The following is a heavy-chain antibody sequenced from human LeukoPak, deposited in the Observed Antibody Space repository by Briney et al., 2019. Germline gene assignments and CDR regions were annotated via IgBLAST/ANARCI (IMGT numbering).Heavy chain of an antibody. CDR1: GFTFSSYA. Sequence: GGSLRLSCAASGFTFSSYAMSWVRQAPGKRLEWDSSIIGRGGSTYYADSVKGRFTISRDNSQNTLYLQMNSLRAEDTAVYYCAKDPVHSGPLAAAPRDPWGQGTLVTVSS. J-gene: IGHJ5*02. V-gene: IGHV3-23*01. CDR3: AKDPVHSGPLAAAPRDP. D-gene: IGHD6-13*01. CDR2: IIGRGGST.